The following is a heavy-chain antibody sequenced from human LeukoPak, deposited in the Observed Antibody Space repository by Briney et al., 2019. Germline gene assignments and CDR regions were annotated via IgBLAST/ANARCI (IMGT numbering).Heavy chain of an antibody. V-gene: IGHV3-30*18. CDR3: AKDPTISYYYGSGSSSIPYFDY. CDR2: ISYDGSNK. Sequence: GRSLRLSCAASGFTFSSYGMHWVRQAPGKGLEWVAVISYDGSNKYYADSVKGRFTISRDSSKNTLYLQMNSLRAEDTAVYYCAKDPTISYYYGSGSSSIPYFDYWGQGTLVTVSS. D-gene: IGHD3-10*01. CDR1: GFTFSSYG. J-gene: IGHJ4*02.